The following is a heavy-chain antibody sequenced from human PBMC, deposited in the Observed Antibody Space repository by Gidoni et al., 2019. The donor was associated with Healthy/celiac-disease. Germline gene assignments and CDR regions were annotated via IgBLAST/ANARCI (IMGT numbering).Heavy chain of an antibody. Sequence: QVQLVESGGGVVQPGRSLRLSCAASGFTFSSYAMNWVRQAPGKGLEWVAVRSYDGSNKYYADSVKGRFTISRDNSKNTLYLQMNSLRAEDTAVYYCARDSVGGVIVSLPDYWGQGTLVTVSS. CDR3: ARDSVGGVIVSLPDY. D-gene: IGHD3-16*02. CDR2: RSYDGSNK. CDR1: GFTFSSYA. J-gene: IGHJ4*02. V-gene: IGHV3-30-3*01.